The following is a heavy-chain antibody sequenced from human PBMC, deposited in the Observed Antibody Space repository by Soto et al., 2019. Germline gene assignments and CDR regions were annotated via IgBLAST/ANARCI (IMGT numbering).Heavy chain of an antibody. V-gene: IGHV1-8*01. CDR1: GYTFTSHD. D-gene: IGHD3-10*01. CDR3: ARGQDGYYGSGSRNYYYYYYMDV. J-gene: IGHJ6*03. Sequence: GASVKVSCKASGYTFTSHDINWARQATGQGLEWMGWMNPNSGNTGYAQKFQGRVTMTRNTSISTAYMELSSLRSEDTAVYYCARGQDGYYGSGSRNYYYYYYMDVWGKGTTVTVSS. CDR2: MNPNSGNT.